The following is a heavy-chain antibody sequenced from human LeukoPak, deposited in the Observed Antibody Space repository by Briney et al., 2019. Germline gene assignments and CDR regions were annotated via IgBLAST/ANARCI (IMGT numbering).Heavy chain of an antibody. V-gene: IGHV3-30*14. D-gene: IGHD4-17*01. CDR3: ASGNYGDFYCYYYGMDV. CDR2: ISYDGSNK. Sequence: GGSLRLPCAASGFTFSSYAMHWVRQAPGKGLEWVAVISYDGSNKYYADSVKGRFTISRDNSKNTLYLQMNSLRAEDTAVYYCASGNYGDFYCYYYGMDVWGQGTTVTVSS. CDR1: GFTFSSYA. J-gene: IGHJ6*02.